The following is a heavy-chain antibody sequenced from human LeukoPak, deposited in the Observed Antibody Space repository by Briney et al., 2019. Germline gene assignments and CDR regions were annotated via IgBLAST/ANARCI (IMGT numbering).Heavy chain of an antibody. CDR2: IYPGDSDT. J-gene: IGHJ4*02. Sequence: GGSLQISCQGSGSTFTSYWIGWVRQLPGKGLEWMGIIYPGDSDTRYSPSFQGQVTISADKSISTAYLQWSSLKASDTAMYYCARLPHYYDSSGYYVDYWGQGTLVTVSS. CDR1: GSTFTSYW. V-gene: IGHV5-51*01. D-gene: IGHD3-22*01. CDR3: ARLPHYYDSSGYYVDY.